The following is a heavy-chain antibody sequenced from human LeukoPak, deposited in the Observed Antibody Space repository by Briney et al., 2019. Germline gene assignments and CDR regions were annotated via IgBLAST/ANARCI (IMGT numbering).Heavy chain of an antibody. CDR2: IDYSGST. J-gene: IGHJ4*02. CDR1: GGSISGYY. D-gene: IGHD3-10*01. V-gene: IGHV4-59*12. CDR3: ASNSFDYYGSGSYSVDY. Sequence: PSETLSLTCTVSGGSISGYYWSWIRQPPGKGLEWIGYIDYSGSTNYNPSLKSRVTISVDTSKNQFSLKLSSVTAADTAVYYCASNSFDYYGSGSYSVDYWGQGTLVTVSS.